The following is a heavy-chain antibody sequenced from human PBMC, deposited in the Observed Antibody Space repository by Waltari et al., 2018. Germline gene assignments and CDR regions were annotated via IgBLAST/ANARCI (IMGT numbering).Heavy chain of an antibody. CDR1: GYTFNTYG. V-gene: IGHV1-18*01. J-gene: IGHJ6*03. CDR2: ISPYHGNT. Sequence: QVQLVQSGAEVKKPGASVEVSCTASGYTFNTYGISWVRQAPGQGLEWIGWISPYHGNTISAQKFQDRISITTDTSTRTAYMELRSLRSDDTAVYYCARTPDIDYYGDVWGNGTTVTVSS. CDR3: ARTPDIDYYGDV.